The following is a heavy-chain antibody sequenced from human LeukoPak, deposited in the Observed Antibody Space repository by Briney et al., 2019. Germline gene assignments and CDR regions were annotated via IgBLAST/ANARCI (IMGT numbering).Heavy chain of an antibody. CDR1: GFTFSRHS. J-gene: IGHJ5*02. CDR2: ISYDGSNK. Sequence: SGRSLRLSCVASGFTFSRHSIHWVRQAPGKGLEWVAVISYDGSNKYYADSVKGRFTISRDNSKNTLYLQMNSLRAEDTAVYYCARDRGYSSGYYDNWFDPWGQGTLVTVSS. D-gene: IGHD3-22*01. CDR3: ARDRGYSSGYYDNWFDP. V-gene: IGHV3-30-3*01.